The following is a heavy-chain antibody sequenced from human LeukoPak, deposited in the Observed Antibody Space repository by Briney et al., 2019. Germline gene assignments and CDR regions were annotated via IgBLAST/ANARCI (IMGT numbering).Heavy chain of an antibody. CDR1: GFTFSSYS. V-gene: IGHV3-21*01. CDR2: ISSSSSYI. J-gene: IGHJ3*02. D-gene: IGHD2-21*01. CDR3: ARAIVGFDAFDI. Sequence: GGSLRLSCAASGFTFSSYSMNWVRQAPGKVLEWVSSISSSSSYIYYADSVKGRFTISRDIAKNSLYLQMNSLRAEDTAVYYCARAIVGFDAFDIWGQGTMVTVSS.